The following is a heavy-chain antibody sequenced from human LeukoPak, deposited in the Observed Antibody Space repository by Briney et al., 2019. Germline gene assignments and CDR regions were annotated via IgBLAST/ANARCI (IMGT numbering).Heavy chain of an antibody. CDR2: ISCIGST. Sequence: SETLSLTCTVSGGSISNYYWSWIRQPPGKGLEWIGYISCIGSTKYNLPLKSRDTISEDTSKKQFSLKLSSVTAADTAVYYCAGSYHYYMDVWGKGTTVTVSS. V-gene: IGHV4-59*01. CDR1: GGSISNYY. J-gene: IGHJ6*03. CDR3: AGSYHYYMDV.